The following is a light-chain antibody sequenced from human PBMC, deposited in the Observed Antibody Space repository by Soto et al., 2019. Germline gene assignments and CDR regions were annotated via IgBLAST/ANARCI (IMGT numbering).Light chain of an antibody. Sequence: EIVMTQSPATLSVSPGERATLSCRASQSVSSNLAWYQQKPGQPPRLLIYYASTRDTGIPARFSGSGSGTEFTLTISSLQSEDFAVYYCQQYNNWPPSWTFGQGTNVDIK. CDR1: QSVSSN. J-gene: IGKJ1*01. V-gene: IGKV3-15*01. CDR3: QQYNNWPPSWT. CDR2: YAS.